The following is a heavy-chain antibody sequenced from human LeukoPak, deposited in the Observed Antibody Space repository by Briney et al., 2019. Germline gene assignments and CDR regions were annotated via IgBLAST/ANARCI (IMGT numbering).Heavy chain of an antibody. CDR3: ARDPFAAKWFDP. J-gene: IGHJ5*02. V-gene: IGHV3-53*01. D-gene: IGHD2/OR15-2a*01. CDR1: GFSVSSNY. CDR2: IYSGGST. Sequence: GGSLRLSCAASGFSVSSNYMNWVRQAPGKGLEWVSVIYSGGSTYYADAVKGRFTISRDNSKNTLYLQMNNLRAEDTAVYYCARDPFAAKWFDPWGQGTLVTVSS.